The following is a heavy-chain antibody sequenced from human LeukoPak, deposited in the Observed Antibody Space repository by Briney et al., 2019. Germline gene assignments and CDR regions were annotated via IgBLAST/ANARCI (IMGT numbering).Heavy chain of an antibody. D-gene: IGHD6-19*01. CDR2: IYGGGST. CDR3: ASWPVGWYGEDS. CDR1: GFTFSDAW. V-gene: IGHV3-53*01. J-gene: IGHJ4*02. Sequence: GGSLTLSCAASGFTFSDAWMSWVRQAPGKGLEWVSVIYGGGSTYYADSVKGRFTISRDTPKNTLYLQMNSLRVEDTAVYYCASWPVGWYGEDSWGQGTLVTVSS.